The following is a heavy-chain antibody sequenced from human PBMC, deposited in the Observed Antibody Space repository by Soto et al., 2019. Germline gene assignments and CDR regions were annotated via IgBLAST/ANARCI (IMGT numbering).Heavy chain of an antibody. V-gene: IGHV3-74*01. D-gene: IGHD4-4*01. Sequence: GGSLRLSCAASAFSFSTSWMHWVRQAPGEGLVWVSRINPDGRTINYADSVKGRFTISRDNAKNTLYLQMNILRVEDTAVYFCATAGNYSFDNWGLGTLVTVSS. J-gene: IGHJ4*02. CDR1: AFSFSTSW. CDR2: INPDGRTI. CDR3: ATAGNYSFDN.